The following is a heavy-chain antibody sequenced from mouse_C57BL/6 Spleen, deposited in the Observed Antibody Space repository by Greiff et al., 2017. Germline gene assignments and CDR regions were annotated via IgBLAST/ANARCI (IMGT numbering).Heavy chain of an antibody. Sequence: EVQLQQSGPVLVKPGASVKMSCKASGYTFTDYYMNWVKQSHGKSLEWIGVINPYNGGTSYNQKFKGKATLTDDKSSSTAYMELNSLTSEDSAVYYCARDTTVRKDFDYWGQGTTLTVSS. V-gene: IGHV1-19*01. CDR2: INPYNGGT. CDR3: ARDTTVRKDFDY. D-gene: IGHD1-1*01. J-gene: IGHJ2*01. CDR1: GYTFTDYY.